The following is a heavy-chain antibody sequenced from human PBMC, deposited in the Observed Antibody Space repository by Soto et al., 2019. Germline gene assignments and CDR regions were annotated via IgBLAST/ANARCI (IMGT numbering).Heavy chain of an antibody. Sequence: GGCMRLSCAAAGFTFSNYSLNWGRQAPGKGLDWGAIMCRTSTPIYNADSVRGRSTIAGDNAKSSMKRQNNSMRAEHTAVYYWAEGRGRPSRVSRGMDVWGQRTTVTVSS. V-gene: IGHV3-21*05. D-gene: IGHD3-10*01. CDR3: AEGRGRPSRVSRGMDV. CDR1: GFTFSNYS. CDR2: MCRTSTPI. J-gene: IGHJ6*02.